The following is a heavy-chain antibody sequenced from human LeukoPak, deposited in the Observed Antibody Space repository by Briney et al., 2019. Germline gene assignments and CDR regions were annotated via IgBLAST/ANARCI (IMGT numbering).Heavy chain of an antibody. D-gene: IGHD2-15*01. CDR2: ISYDRSNK. Sequence: GGSLRLSCAASGFTFSSCGMHWVRQAPGKGLVWVAVISYDRSNKYYADSVKGRFTISRDNSKNTLYLQMNSLRAEDTAVYYCAKDGLYCSGGSCYSNWFDPWGQGTLVTVSS. CDR3: AKDGLYCSGGSCYSNWFDP. J-gene: IGHJ5*02. CDR1: GFTFSSCG. V-gene: IGHV3-30*18.